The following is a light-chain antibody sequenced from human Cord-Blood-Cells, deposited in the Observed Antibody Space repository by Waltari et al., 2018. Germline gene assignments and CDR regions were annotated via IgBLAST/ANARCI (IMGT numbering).Light chain of an antibody. CDR2: WAS. V-gene: IGKV4-1*01. CDR3: QQYYSTPLT. J-gene: IGKJ3*01. CDR1: QSVLYSSNNKNY. Sequence: DIVMTQSSPALPASSRERATIHSKSTQSVLYSSNNKNYLAWYQQKPGQPPKLLIYWASTRESGVPDRFSGSGSGTDFTLTISSLQAEDVAVYYCQQYYSTPLTFGPGTKVDIK.